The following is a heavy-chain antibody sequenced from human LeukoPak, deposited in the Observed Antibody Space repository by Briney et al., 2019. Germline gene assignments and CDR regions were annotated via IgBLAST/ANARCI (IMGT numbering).Heavy chain of an antibody. Sequence: GGSLRLSCAASGFTFSSHSMTWVRQAPGQGLEWVSYITSDSVTRFYADSVKGRFTISRDNSKNTLYLQMNSLRAEDTAVYYCAKGGASGWYWGQGTLVTVSS. CDR2: ITSDSVTR. CDR1: GFTFSSHS. CDR3: AKGGASGWY. J-gene: IGHJ4*02. V-gene: IGHV3-48*01. D-gene: IGHD2-15*01.